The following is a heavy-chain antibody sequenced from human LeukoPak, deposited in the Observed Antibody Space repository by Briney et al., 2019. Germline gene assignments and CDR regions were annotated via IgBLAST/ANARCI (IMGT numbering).Heavy chain of an antibody. D-gene: IGHD3-22*01. CDR1: GGSISSGGYY. CDR3: ARGYYDSSGYYYFDY. Sequence: SETLSLTCTVSGGSISSGGYYWSWIRQHPGKGLEWIGYVYYSGSTYYNPSLKSRVTISVDTSKNQFSLKLSSVTAADTAVYYCARGYYDSSGYYYFDYWGQGTLVTVSS. CDR2: VYYSGST. V-gene: IGHV4-31*03. J-gene: IGHJ4*02.